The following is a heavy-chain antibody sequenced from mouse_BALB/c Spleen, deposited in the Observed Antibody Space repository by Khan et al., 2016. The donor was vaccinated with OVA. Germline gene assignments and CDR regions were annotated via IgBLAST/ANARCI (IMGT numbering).Heavy chain of an antibody. CDR1: GYTFTDYN. Sequence: VQLKESGPEVVKPGASVKISCKASGYTFTDYNMHWVKQSHGKSLEWIGYIYPYNGGTVYSQRFGNKATLTVDTSSSTAYMELRSLTSEDSAVYYWARGSSWYFDVWGAGTTVTVSS. CDR3: ARGSSWYFDV. V-gene: IGHV1S29*02. D-gene: IGHD1-1*01. J-gene: IGHJ1*01. CDR2: IYPYNGGT.